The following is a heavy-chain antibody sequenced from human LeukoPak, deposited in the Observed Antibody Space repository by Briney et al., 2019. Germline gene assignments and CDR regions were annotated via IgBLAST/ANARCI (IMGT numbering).Heavy chain of an antibody. Sequence: GGSLRLSCAASGFTFDDYAMHWVRQAPGKGLEWVSGISWNSGSIGYADSVKGRFTISRDNAKNSLYLQMNSLRAEDMALYYCAKSDLRGYSYGRFDYWGQGTLVTVSS. V-gene: IGHV3-9*03. CDR2: ISWNSGSI. D-gene: IGHD5-18*01. J-gene: IGHJ4*02. CDR1: GFTFDDYA. CDR3: AKSDLRGYSYGRFDY.